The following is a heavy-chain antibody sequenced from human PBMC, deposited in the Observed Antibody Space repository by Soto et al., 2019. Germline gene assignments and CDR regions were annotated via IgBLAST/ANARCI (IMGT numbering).Heavy chain of an antibody. Sequence: EVQLVESGGGLVKPGGSLRLSFAASGFTFSNAWMNWVRQAPGKGLEWVGRIKSETDGGTTEYAAPVKGRFTIARDDSKDTLYLQMNSLKTEDTAVYYCTTNYYSNYGMDVWGQGTTVTVSS. CDR1: GFTFSNAW. J-gene: IGHJ6*02. CDR3: TTNYYSNYGMDV. D-gene: IGHD4-4*01. V-gene: IGHV3-15*07. CDR2: IKSETDGGTT.